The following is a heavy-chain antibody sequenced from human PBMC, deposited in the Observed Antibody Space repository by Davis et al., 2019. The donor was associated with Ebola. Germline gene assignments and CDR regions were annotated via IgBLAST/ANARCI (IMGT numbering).Heavy chain of an antibody. CDR1: GGSFSGYY. CDR3: ARGRQLVWFDP. Sequence: SETLSLTCALHGGSFSGYYWSWIRQPPGKGLEWIGEIHQSGSTNYNPSLKSRFTTSVHTSKNPSSLKLSSVTAADTAVYYCARGRQLVWFDPWGQGTLVTVSS. D-gene: IGHD6-6*01. J-gene: IGHJ5*02. CDR2: IHQSGST. V-gene: IGHV4-34*01.